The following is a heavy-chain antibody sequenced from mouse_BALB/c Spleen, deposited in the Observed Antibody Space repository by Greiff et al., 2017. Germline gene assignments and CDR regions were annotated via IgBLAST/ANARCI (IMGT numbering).Heavy chain of an antibody. CDR1: GFTFSSFG. V-gene: IGHV5-17*02. D-gene: IGHD2-1*01. J-gene: IGHJ1*01. CDR3: ARSIGNYWYFDV. Sequence: EVKLVESGGGLVQPGGSRKLSCAASGFTFSSFGMHWVRQAPEKGLEWVAYISSGSSTIYYADTVTGRFTISRDNPKNTLFLQMTSLRSEDTAMYYCARSIGNYWYFDVWGAGTTVTVSS. CDR2: ISSGSSTI.